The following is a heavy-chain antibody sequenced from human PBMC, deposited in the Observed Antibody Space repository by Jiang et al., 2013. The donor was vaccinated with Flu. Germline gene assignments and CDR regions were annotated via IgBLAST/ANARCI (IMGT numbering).Heavy chain of an antibody. V-gene: IGHV6-1*01. CDR2: AYYMSKWKN. CDR3: ARQTFRRLDS. D-gene: IGHD2-21*01. CDR1: GDSVSNSGAA. Sequence: QTLSLTCAISGDSVSNSGAAWHWVRQSPSRGLEWLGRAYYMSKWKNDYAGSVKSRITINPDTSKNQFSLQLNSVTPEDTAVYYCARQTFRRLDSWSQGALVTVSS. J-gene: IGHJ4*02.